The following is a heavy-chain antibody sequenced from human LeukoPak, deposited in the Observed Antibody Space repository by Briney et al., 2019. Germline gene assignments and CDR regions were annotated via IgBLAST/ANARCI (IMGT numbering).Heavy chain of an antibody. D-gene: IGHD4-23*01. V-gene: IGHV5-51*01. J-gene: IGHJ5*02. CDR2: ISPSDSDA. Sequence: GESLRISCKASGYTFTDQWIGWVRQMPGKGLEWMGIISPSDSDARYSPSFEGQVTFSADKSISTVYLHWRSLKASDTAIYYCASRVDYGGNSVWFDPWGQGTLVTVSS. CDR3: ASRVDYGGNSVWFDP. CDR1: GYTFTDQW.